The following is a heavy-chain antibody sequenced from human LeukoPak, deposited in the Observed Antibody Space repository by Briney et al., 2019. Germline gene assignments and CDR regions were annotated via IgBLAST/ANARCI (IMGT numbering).Heavy chain of an antibody. CDR2: IIPIFGTA. Sequence: GASVKVSRKASGGTFSSYAISWVRQAPGQGLEWMGGIIPIFGTANYAQKFQGRVTITADESTSTAYMELSSLRSEDTAVYYCAREGIAARSNWFDPWGQGTLVTVSS. V-gene: IGHV1-69*13. D-gene: IGHD6-6*01. J-gene: IGHJ5*02. CDR3: AREGIAARSNWFDP. CDR1: GGTFSSYA.